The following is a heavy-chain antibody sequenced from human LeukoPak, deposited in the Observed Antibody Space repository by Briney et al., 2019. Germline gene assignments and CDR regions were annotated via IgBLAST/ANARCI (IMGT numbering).Heavy chain of an antibody. Sequence: GGSLRLSCAASGFTFSSYSMNWVRQAPGKGLEWVSYISSSSSTIYYADSVKGRLTISRDNAKNSLYLQMNSLRDEDTAVYYCARSFGYYYDSSGQFDYWGQGTLVTVSS. J-gene: IGHJ4*02. D-gene: IGHD3-22*01. CDR1: GFTFSSYS. CDR3: ARSFGYYYDSSGQFDY. CDR2: ISSSSSTI. V-gene: IGHV3-48*02.